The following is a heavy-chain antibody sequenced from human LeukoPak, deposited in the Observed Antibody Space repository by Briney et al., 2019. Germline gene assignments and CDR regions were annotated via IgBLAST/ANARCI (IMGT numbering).Heavy chain of an antibody. J-gene: IGHJ3*02. Sequence: GGSLRLSCAASGFTFSSYAIHWVRQAPGKGLEWVALISYDGSKKYYADSVKGRFTISRDNSKNTLYLQMNSQRAEDTAVYYCARDSMAIDIWGQGTMVTVSS. V-gene: IGHV3-30-3*01. CDR1: GFTFSSYA. CDR3: ARDSMAIDI. CDR2: ISYDGSKK.